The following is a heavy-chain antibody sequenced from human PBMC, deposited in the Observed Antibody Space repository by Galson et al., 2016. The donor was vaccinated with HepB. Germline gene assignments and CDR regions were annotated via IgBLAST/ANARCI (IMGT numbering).Heavy chain of an antibody. Sequence: SLRLSCAASGFTFSSYGMHWVRQAPGKGLEWVAVISYDGSTKYYAAPVKGRFTISRDNSENTLYLQMHSLRAEDTAVYYCARDEDDPSYTIDFWGQGTLVSVSS. CDR3: ARDEDDPSYTIDF. CDR2: ISYDGSTK. V-gene: IGHV3-30*03. CDR1: GFTFSSYG. J-gene: IGHJ4*02. D-gene: IGHD3-10*01.